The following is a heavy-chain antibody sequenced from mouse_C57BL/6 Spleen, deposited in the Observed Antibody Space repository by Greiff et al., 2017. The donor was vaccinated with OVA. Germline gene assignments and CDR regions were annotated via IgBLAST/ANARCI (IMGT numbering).Heavy chain of an antibody. CDR3: ARGATYYSDYEGTFFDY. V-gene: IGHV1-55*01. CDR2: IYPGSGST. D-gene: IGHD2-5*01. CDR1: GYTFTSYW. J-gene: IGHJ2*01. Sequence: QVQLQQPGAELVKPGASVKMSCKASGYTFTSYWITWVKQRPGQGLEWIGDIYPGSGSTNYNEKFKSKATLTVDPSSSTAYMQLSSLTSEDSAVYYCARGATYYSDYEGTFFDYWGQGTTLTVSS.